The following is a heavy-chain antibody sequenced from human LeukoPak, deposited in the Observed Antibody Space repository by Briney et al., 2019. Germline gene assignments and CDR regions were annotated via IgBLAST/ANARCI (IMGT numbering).Heavy chain of an antibody. CDR1: GFTFSSYA. CDR3: TKGGRSTGPFAP. D-gene: IGHD1-14*01. Sequence: GGSLRLSCAASGFTFSSYAMSWVRQAPGKGLEWVSAISGSGGSTYYADSVKGRFTISRDNSKNTLYLQMNSLRAEDTAEYFCTKGGRSTGPFAPWGQGTLVTVSS. V-gene: IGHV3-23*01. J-gene: IGHJ5*02. CDR2: ISGSGGST.